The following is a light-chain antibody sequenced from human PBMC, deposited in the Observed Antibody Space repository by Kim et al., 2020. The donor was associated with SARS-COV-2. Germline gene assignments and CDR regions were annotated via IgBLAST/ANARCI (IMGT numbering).Light chain of an antibody. Sequence: GQATTLSCTGTSSDVGCFSYVSWYQQHRGTAPKVMIYDVKKRPAGVSNRFSGSKSVNTASLTISGLQAEDEADYYCSSYASSGAVIFGGGTKVTVL. J-gene: IGLJ2*01. V-gene: IGLV2-14*04. CDR2: DVK. CDR1: SSDVGCFSY. CDR3: SSYASSGAVI.